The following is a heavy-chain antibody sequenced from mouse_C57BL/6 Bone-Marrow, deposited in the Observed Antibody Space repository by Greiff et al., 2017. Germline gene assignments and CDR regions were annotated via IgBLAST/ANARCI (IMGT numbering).Heavy chain of an antibody. CDR1: GFTFSDYG. Sequence: EVMLVESGGGLVKPGGSLKLSCAASGFTFSDYGMAWVRQGPRKGPEWVAFISNLAYSIYYADNVTGRFTISRENAKNTLYLEMSSLRSEDPAMYYCATSCVSSYVRYFAFWGTGTTVTVSS. J-gene: IGHJ1*03. D-gene: IGHD1-1*01. CDR2: ISNLAYSI. V-gene: IGHV5-15*01. CDR3: ATSCVSSYVRYFAF.